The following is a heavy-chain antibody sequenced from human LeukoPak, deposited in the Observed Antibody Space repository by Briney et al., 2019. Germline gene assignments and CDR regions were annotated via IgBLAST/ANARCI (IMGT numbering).Heavy chain of an antibody. Sequence: SETLSLTCTVSGYSISSGYYWGWIRQPPGKGLEWIGSIYHSGSTYYNPSLKSRVIISVDTSKNQFSLKLSSVTAADTAVYYCARVATAMVSEVDYWGQGTLVTVSS. CDR3: ARVATAMVSEVDY. V-gene: IGHV4-38-2*02. CDR2: IYHSGST. D-gene: IGHD5-18*01. CDR1: GYSISSGYY. J-gene: IGHJ4*02.